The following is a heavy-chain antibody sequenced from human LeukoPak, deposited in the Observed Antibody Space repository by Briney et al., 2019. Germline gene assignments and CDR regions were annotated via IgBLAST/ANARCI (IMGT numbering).Heavy chain of an antibody. CDR2: VSSSSSYI. CDR3: ARDGIQLWWDY. CDR1: GFTFSSYS. Sequence: GGSLRLSCAASGFTFSSYSMNWVRQAPGKGLEWVSSVSSSSSYIYYADSVKGRFTISRDNAKNSLYLQMNSLRAEDTAVYYCARDGIQLWWDYWGQGTLVTVSS. J-gene: IGHJ4*02. D-gene: IGHD5-18*01. V-gene: IGHV3-21*01.